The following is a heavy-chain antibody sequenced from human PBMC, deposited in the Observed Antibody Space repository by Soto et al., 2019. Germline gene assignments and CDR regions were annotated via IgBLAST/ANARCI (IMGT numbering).Heavy chain of an antibody. D-gene: IGHD3-3*01. CDR3: ASTIKIPIFGVPRDYYFDY. CDR1: GGCFSSYG. Sequence: SATLALTGAVYGGCFSSYGWSLNRQPPGKGLEWIGEINHSGSTNYNPSLKSRVTISVDTSKNQFSLKLSSVTAADTAVYYCASTIKIPIFGVPRDYYFDYCGQGTLVTVSS. CDR2: INHSGST. V-gene: IGHV4-34*01. J-gene: IGHJ4*02.